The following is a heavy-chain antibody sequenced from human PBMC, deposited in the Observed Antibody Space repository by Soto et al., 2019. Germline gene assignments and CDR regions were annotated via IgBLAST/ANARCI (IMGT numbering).Heavy chain of an antibody. Sequence: SETLSLTCKVSGGSMRGYSWSWIRQTPGEGLEWIGYVSHSGRADYSTSLKNRVTIPLDMSKNHFALHVNSVDPADTAVYYCARVAMENYHDMWSGSTSSALDVWGQGTTVTVSS. CDR1: GGSMRGYS. V-gene: IGHV4-59*13. J-gene: IGHJ6*02. CDR3: ARVAMENYHDMWSGSTSSALDV. CDR2: VSHSGRA. D-gene: IGHD3-3*01.